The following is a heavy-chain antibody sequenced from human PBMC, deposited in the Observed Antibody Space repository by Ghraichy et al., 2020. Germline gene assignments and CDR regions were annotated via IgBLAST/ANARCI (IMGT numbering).Heavy chain of an antibody. CDR1: GFNFNNYV. CDR3: ARDGAYTIVLDY. V-gene: IGHV3-21*01. D-gene: IGHD3-16*01. CDR2: ISSQSNYI. J-gene: IGHJ4*02. Sequence: LTCAASGFNFNNYVMNWVRQAPGKGLEWVSSISSQSNYIYYADSVKGRFTISRDNAKNSVDLEMNSLRDEDTAVYYCARDGAYTIVLDYWGQGALVAVSS.